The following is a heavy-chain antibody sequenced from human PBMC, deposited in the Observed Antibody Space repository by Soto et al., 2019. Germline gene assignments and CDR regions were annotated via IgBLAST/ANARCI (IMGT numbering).Heavy chain of an antibody. CDR1: GFTLSDYS. J-gene: IGHJ6*02. V-gene: IGHV3-48*04. CDR3: ARDNWFQLDV. CDR2: IRNAGGAA. D-gene: IGHD3-10*01. Sequence: EVQLVESGGGFMQPGGSLRLSCAASGFTLSDYSMTWVRQATGKGLEWVSDIRNAGGAAYYADSLKGRFTISRDDAKSSVYLQMERLGVEDTAIYYCARDNWFQLDVWGAGTTVIVS.